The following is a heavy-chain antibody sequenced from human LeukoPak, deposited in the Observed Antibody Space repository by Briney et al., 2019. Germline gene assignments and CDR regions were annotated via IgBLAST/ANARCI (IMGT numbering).Heavy chain of an antibody. CDR1: GYTFTGYY. Sequence: ASVKVSCKASGYTFTGYYMHWVRQAPGQGLEWMGWINPNSGGTNYAQKFQGRVTMTRDTSISTAYMELSRLRSDDTAVYYCARGAHYDILTGYFRSSDYYYYMDVWGKGTTVTVSS. D-gene: IGHD3-9*01. CDR2: INPNSGGT. V-gene: IGHV1-2*02. CDR3: ARGAHYDILTGYFRSSDYYYYMDV. J-gene: IGHJ6*03.